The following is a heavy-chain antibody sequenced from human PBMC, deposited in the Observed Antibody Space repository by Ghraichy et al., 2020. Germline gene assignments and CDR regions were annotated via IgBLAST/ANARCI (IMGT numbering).Heavy chain of an antibody. J-gene: IGHJ4*02. CDR3: VRETLRYFDS. D-gene: IGHD5-12*01. V-gene: IGHV3-33*01. CDR1: GFTFSSYG. CDR2: IRYDGSNK. Sequence: GGSLRLSCAASGFTFSSYGMHWVRQAPGKGLEWVAVIRYDGSNKYYADSVKGRFTISRDNSKNTLYLQMNSLRAEDAAVYYCVRETLRYFDSWGQGTLVTVSS.